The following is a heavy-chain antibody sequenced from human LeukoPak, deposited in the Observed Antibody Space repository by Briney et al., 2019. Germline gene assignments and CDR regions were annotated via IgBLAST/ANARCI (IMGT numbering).Heavy chain of an antibody. V-gene: IGHV4-30-4*08. CDR1: GGSISSGDYY. CDR2: IYYSGST. CDR3: ASRYYDFWSGYYGTIDY. J-gene: IGHJ4*02. D-gene: IGHD3-3*01. Sequence: SETLSLTCTVSGGSISSGDYYWSCIRQPPGKGLEWIGYIYYSGSTYYNPSLKSRVTISVDTSKNQFSLKLSSVTAADTAVYYCASRYYDFWSGYYGTIDYWGQGTLVTVSS.